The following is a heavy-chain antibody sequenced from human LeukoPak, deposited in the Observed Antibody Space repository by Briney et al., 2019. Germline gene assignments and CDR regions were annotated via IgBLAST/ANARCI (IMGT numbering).Heavy chain of an antibody. CDR1: GFTFSSYS. Sequence: GGSLRLSCAASGFTFSSYSMNWVRQAPGKGLEWVSFISSSRSYIYYADSVKGRFTISRDNAKNSLYLQMNSLRAEDTAVYYCARDTNMDVWGKGTTVTVSS. J-gene: IGHJ6*03. D-gene: IGHD1-1*01. V-gene: IGHV3-21*01. CDR2: ISSSRSYI. CDR3: ARDTNMDV.